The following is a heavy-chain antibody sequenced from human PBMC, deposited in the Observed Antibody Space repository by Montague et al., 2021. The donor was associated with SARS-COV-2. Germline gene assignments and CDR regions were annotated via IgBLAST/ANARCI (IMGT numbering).Heavy chain of an antibody. J-gene: IGHJ6*02. CDR3: STTHRWGGVDV. CDR1: EFTLSNYW. V-gene: IGHV3-7*01. D-gene: IGHD1-14*01. CDR2: IKEDGSEK. Sequence: SLRLSCAASEFTLSNYWMSWVRQSPGKGLEWVAIIKEDGSEKAYVDSVRGRFTCSRDNAKKTVYLQMNSLRVEDTAVYFCSTTHRWGGVDVWGQGTTATVSS.